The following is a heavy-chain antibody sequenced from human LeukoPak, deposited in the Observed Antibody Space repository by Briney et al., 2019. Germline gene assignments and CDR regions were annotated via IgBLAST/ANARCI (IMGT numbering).Heavy chain of an antibody. CDR1: GYTFTSYG. CDR3: ARDERLRYFDWLLLPFDY. D-gene: IGHD3-9*01. V-gene: IGHV1-18*04. Sequence: ASVKVSCKASGYTFTSYGISWVRQAPGQGLEWVGWISAYNGNTNYAQKLQGRVTMTTDTSTSTAYMELRSLRSDDTAVYYCARDERLRYFDWLLLPFDYWGQGTLVTVSS. CDR2: ISAYNGNT. J-gene: IGHJ4*02.